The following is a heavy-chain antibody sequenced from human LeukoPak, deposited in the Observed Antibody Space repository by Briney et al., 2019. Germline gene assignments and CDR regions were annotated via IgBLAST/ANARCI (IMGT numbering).Heavy chain of an antibody. D-gene: IGHD4-17*01. CDR2: ISISGDTT. Sequence: GGSLRLSCVASGFTFSSHAMTWVRQAPGKGLEWVSAISISGDTTYYADAVKGRFTIPRDNSKNTVYLQMNSLRAEDTAVYYCANEIRPNDYWGQGTLVTVSS. V-gene: IGHV3-23*01. CDR1: GFTFSSHA. J-gene: IGHJ4*02. CDR3: ANEIRPNDY.